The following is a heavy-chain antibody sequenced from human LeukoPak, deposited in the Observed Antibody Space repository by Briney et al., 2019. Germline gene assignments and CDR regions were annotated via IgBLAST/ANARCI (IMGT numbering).Heavy chain of an antibody. CDR1: GFTFLTYA. V-gene: IGHV3-23*01. CDR2: ISGGSGST. Sequence: PGGSLRLSCAASGFTFLTYAMNWVRQARREGLEWVAGISGGSGSTYYADSVKGRFTVSRDNSKSTLYLQMNSLRAADTAVYYCAKGFSTYVYNWFDPWGQGTLVTVSS. CDR3: AKGFSTYVYNWFDP. J-gene: IGHJ5*02. D-gene: IGHD3-16*01.